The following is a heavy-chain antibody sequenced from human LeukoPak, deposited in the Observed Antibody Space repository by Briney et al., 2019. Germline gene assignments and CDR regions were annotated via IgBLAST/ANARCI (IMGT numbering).Heavy chain of an antibody. CDR1: GFTFSSYW. Sequence: QTGGSLRLSCAASGFTFSSYWMNWVRQAPGKGLEWVSYISSSGSTKYYADSVKGRLTISRDNAKNSLYLQMNSLRAEDTAVYYCARVFGGYYYYMDVWGKGTTVTISS. D-gene: IGHD3-10*02. CDR3: ARVFGGYYYYMDV. J-gene: IGHJ6*03. V-gene: IGHV3-48*04. CDR2: ISSSGSTK.